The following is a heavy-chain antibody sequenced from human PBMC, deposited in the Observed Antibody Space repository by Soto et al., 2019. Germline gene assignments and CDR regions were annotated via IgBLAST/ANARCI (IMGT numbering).Heavy chain of an antibody. Sequence: SGGSLRLSCTASGFTFGDYVMSWFRQAPGKGLEWVGFIRSKAYGGTTEYAASVKGRFTISRDDSKSIAYLQMNSLKTEDTAVYYCTRDLMYYDFWSGSKNPYYYYYMDVWGKGTTVTVSS. CDR1: GFTFGDYV. J-gene: IGHJ6*03. D-gene: IGHD3-3*01. V-gene: IGHV3-49*03. CDR3: TRDLMYYDFWSGSKNPYYYYYMDV. CDR2: IRSKAYGGTT.